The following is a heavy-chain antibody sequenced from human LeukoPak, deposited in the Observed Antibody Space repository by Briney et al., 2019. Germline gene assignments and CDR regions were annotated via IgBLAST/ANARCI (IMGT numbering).Heavy chain of an antibody. Sequence: ASVKVSCKASGGTFSSYAISWVRQAPGQGLEWMGRIIPIFGTANYAQKFQGRVTITTDESTSTDYMELSSLRSEDTAVYYCARDEVSQRGTMIVVAQGYWGQGTLVTVSS. V-gene: IGHV1-69*05. CDR3: ARDEVSQRGTMIVVAQGY. CDR1: GGTFSSYA. CDR2: IIPIFGTA. J-gene: IGHJ4*02. D-gene: IGHD3-22*01.